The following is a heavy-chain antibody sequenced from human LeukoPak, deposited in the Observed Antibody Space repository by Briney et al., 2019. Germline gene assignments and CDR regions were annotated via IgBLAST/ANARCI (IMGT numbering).Heavy chain of an antibody. D-gene: IGHD6-6*01. J-gene: IGHJ4*02. CDR3: ARGPNSNWSGLDF. CDR1: GFTVDSNY. CDR2: IYTGGNT. Sequence: GGSLRLSCAASGFTVDSNYLSWVRQAPGKGLEWVSTIYTGGNTYYAASVKGRSTISRDFSKNTVFLHMNSLRAEDTAMYYCARGPNSNWSGLDFWGQGTLLTVSS. V-gene: IGHV3-53*01.